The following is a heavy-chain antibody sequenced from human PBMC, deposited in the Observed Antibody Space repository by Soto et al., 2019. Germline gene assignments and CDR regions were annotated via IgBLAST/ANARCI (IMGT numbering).Heavy chain of an antibody. CDR3: VREDDGGDRDYYGLDV. CDR1: GGSLNSEHYH. Sequence: QIRLQESGPGLVRPSQTLSLTCTVSGGSLNSEHYHWTWIRQAPGKGLEWIGYIHYTGSVRYNPSLQSRITMSVDTSKNLFSLNLSSVTAADTAVYFCVREDDGGDRDYYGLDVWGQGTTVTVSS. CDR2: IHYTGSV. J-gene: IGHJ6*02. V-gene: IGHV4-30-4*01. D-gene: IGHD2-21*02.